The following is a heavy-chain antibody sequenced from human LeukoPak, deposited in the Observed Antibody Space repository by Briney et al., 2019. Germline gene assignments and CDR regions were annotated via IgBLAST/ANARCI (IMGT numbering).Heavy chain of an antibody. V-gene: IGHV3-30*01. D-gene: IGHD6-13*01. CDR2: ISYDGSHT. Sequence: GGSLRLSCAASGFIFSNFAMHWVRQAPGKGLEWVALISYDGSHTYYADSMEGRFTISRDNSRNVLYLQMTSLRGDDSAVYYCAREEQELVRDYYYYMDVWGKGTTVTASS. CDR3: AREEQELVRDYYYYMDV. J-gene: IGHJ6*03. CDR1: GFIFSNFA.